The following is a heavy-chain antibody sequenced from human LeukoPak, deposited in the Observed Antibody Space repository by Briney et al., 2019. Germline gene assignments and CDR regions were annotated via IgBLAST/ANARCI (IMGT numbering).Heavy chain of an antibody. CDR1: GYTFTGYY. V-gene: IGHV1-2*02. CDR2: INPNSGGT. J-gene: IGHJ3*02. D-gene: IGHD1-26*01. Sequence: GASVKVSCKASGYTFTGYYMHWVRQAPGQGLEWMGWINPNSGGTNYAQKFQGRVTMTRDTSISTAYMELSRLRSDDTAVYYCARDLEVGATVAFDIWGQGTMVTVSS. CDR3: ARDLEVGATVAFDI.